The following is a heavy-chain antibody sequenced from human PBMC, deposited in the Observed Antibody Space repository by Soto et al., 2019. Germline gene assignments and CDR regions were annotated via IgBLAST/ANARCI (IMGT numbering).Heavy chain of an antibody. CDR2: INAGNGNT. CDR1: GYTFTSYA. V-gene: IGHV1-3*01. J-gene: IGHJ6*02. Sequence: GASVKVSCKASGYTFTSYATHWVRQAPGQRLEWMGWINAGNGNTKYSQKFQGRVNITRDTSASTAYMELSSLRSEDTAVYYCARGRRGYYYYYGMDVWGQGTTVTVSS. CDR3: ARGRRGYYYYYGMDV. D-gene: IGHD3-10*01.